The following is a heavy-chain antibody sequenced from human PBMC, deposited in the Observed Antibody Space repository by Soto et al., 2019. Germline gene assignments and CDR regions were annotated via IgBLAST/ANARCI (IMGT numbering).Heavy chain of an antibody. D-gene: IGHD3-16*01. Sequence: ALSLTCTWSFSAIISGGYYGSWIRQHPEKGLEWVGYIHHNVNAYSNPSLESRVTMSVDTSKNQVFLNLTSVTAADTAVYYGTRGGSYGSSQKHESRHWGQ. CDR2: IHHNVNA. CDR1: FSAIISGGYY. CDR3: TRGGSYGSSQKHESRH. V-gene: IGHV4-31*03. J-gene: IGHJ1*01.